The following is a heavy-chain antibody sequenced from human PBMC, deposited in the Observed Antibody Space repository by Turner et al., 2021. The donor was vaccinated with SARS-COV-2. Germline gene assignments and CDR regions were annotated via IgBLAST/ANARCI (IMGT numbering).Heavy chain of an antibody. Sequence: QVPLVLSGAEVKKPGASEKVSSKLYGYTLTELSMHWVRQAPGKGLEWIGGFDPEEGETIYAQKFQGRVTMTEDTSTDTAYMELSSLRSEDTAVYYCATGVAVAGTPSKYYYYYGMDVWGQGTTVTVSS. CDR1: GYTLTELS. CDR3: ATGVAVAGTPSKYYYYYGMDV. CDR2: FDPEEGET. D-gene: IGHD6-19*01. V-gene: IGHV1-24*01. J-gene: IGHJ6*02.